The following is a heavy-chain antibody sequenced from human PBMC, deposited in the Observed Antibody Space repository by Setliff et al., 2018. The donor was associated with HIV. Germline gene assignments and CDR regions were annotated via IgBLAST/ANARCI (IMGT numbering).Heavy chain of an antibody. Sequence: ASVKVSCKASGYTFSNYGITWVRQAPGQGLEWMGWITSYNGNTNYAKKFKGRVTMTTDTSTSIAYMELKSLRSEDTAVYYCARDHHSGRGSNFPWYSDLWGRGTLSPSPQ. J-gene: IGHJ2*01. CDR2: ITSYNGNT. CDR3: ARDHHSGRGSNFPWYSDL. V-gene: IGHV1-18*01. CDR1: GYTFSNYG. D-gene: IGHD1-26*01.